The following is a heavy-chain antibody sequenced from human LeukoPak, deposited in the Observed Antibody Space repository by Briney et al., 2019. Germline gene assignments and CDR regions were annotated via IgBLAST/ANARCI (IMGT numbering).Heavy chain of an antibody. J-gene: IGHJ4*02. CDR3: ARLKNSFDY. Sequence: SETLSLTCAVSGAPISSNNWWWSWVRQPPGKGLEWIGEIYHSGSTNYNPSLKSRVTMSVDKSKNQFSLKLSSVTAADTAVYYCARLKNSFDYWGQGTLVTVSS. CDR1: GAPISSNNW. V-gene: IGHV4-4*02. CDR2: IYHSGST.